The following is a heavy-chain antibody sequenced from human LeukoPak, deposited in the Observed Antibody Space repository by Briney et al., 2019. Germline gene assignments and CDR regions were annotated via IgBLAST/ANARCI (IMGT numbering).Heavy chain of an antibody. CDR3: ARDPVGATPADY. J-gene: IGHJ4*02. CDR2: ISAYNGNT. V-gene: IGHV1-18*01. CDR1: GYTFTSYG. Sequence: ASVKVSCKASGYTFTSYGISWVRQAPGQGLEWMGWISAYNGNTNYAQKLQGRVIMTTDTSTSTAYMELRSLRSDDTAVYYCARDPVGATPADYWGQGTLVTVSS. D-gene: IGHD1-26*01.